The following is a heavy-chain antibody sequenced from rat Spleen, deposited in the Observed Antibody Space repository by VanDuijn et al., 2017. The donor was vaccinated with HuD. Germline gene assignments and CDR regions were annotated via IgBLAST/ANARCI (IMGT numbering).Heavy chain of an antibody. Sequence: QVHLKESGPGLVQSSQTLSLTCTVSGFSLTSNGVSWVRQPPGEGLEWIAAISSGGNTYYNSVLKSRLSISRDTSKSQVFFKMNSLQTEDTAMYFCARSYYGYTHYFNYWGQGVMVTVSS. D-gene: IGHD1-7*01. CDR2: ISSGGNT. CDR3: ARSYYGYTHYFNY. V-gene: IGHV2S12*01. J-gene: IGHJ2*01. CDR1: GFSLTSNG.